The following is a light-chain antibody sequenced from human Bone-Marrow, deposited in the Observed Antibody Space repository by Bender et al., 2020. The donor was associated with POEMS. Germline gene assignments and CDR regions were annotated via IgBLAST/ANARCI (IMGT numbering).Light chain of an antibody. CDR1: SSNIGSNF. Sequence: QSVLTQPPSASGPPGQRVTISCSGSSSNIGSNFVNWYQQLPGTAPKLLIYNNIQRPSGVPDRFSGSKSGTSASLAITGLQSEDEAAYFCQSYDSDLNGWVFGGGTKLTVL. J-gene: IGLJ3*02. V-gene: IGLV1-44*01. CDR2: NNI. CDR3: QSYDSDLNGWV.